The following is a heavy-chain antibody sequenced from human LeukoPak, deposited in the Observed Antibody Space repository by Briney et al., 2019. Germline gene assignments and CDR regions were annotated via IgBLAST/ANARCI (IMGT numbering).Heavy chain of an antibody. D-gene: IGHD3-10*01. J-gene: IGHJ2*01. CDR3: ARDYFASRGDWYFDL. Sequence: SETLSLTCTVSGGSISTYYWNWIRQPPGKGLEWIGYIYYSGSTNYNSSLKSRVTISVDTSKNQFSLKLSSVTAADTAVYYCARDYFASRGDWYFDLWGRGTLVTVSS. CDR2: IYYSGST. V-gene: IGHV4-59*01. CDR1: GGSISTYY.